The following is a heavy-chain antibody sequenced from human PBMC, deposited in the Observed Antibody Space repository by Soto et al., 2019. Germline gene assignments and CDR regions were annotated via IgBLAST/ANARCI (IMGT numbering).Heavy chain of an antibody. D-gene: IGHD3-10*01. CDR3: ARHASYYYGSGSYSGNDAFDI. Sequence: PSETLSLTCTVSGGSISSSSYYWGWIRQPPGKGLEWIGSIYYSGSTYYNPSLKSRVTISVDTSKNQFSLKLSSVTAADTAVYYCARHASYYYGSGSYSGNDAFDIWGQGTMVTVSS. V-gene: IGHV4-39*01. CDR2: IYYSGST. J-gene: IGHJ3*02. CDR1: GGSISSSSYY.